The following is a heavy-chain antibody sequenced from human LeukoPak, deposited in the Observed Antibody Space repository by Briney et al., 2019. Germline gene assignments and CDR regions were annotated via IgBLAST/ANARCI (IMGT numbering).Heavy chain of an antibody. CDR1: GGSISSGGYS. D-gene: IGHD1-7*01. Sequence: SETLSLTCAVSGGSISSGGYSWSWIRQPPGKGLEWIGYIYYSGSTNYNPSLKSRVTISVDTSKNQFSLKLSSVTAADTAVYYCARDNWNYGSSMDVWGQGTTVTVSS. V-gene: IGHV4-61*08. J-gene: IGHJ6*02. CDR3: ARDNWNYGSSMDV. CDR2: IYYSGST.